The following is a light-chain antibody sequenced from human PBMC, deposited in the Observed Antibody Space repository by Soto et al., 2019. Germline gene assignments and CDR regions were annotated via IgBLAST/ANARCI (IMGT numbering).Light chain of an antibody. V-gene: IGLV2-14*01. Sequence: QSALTQPASVSGSPGQSITISCTGSNSDVGTYDYVSWYQQHPGKTPKLIIYDVTNRPSGVPSRFSGSNSGHTASLTISGLQPEDEADYYCLSYINYNTYVFGTGTKVTVL. CDR2: DVT. CDR3: LSYINYNTYV. J-gene: IGLJ1*01. CDR1: NSDVGTYDY.